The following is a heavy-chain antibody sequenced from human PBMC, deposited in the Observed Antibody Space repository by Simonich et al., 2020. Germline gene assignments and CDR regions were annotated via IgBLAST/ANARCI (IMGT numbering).Heavy chain of an antibody. D-gene: IGHD3-22*01. CDR2: ISGSGGST. V-gene: IGHV3-23*01. CDR3: AKDLGERITMIVVVIDAFDI. Sequence: GGGLVQPGGSLGLSCAASGFTFSSYAMSWVRQAPGKGLEWGSAISGSGGSTYYADSVKGRFTISRDNSKNTLYLQMNSLRAEDTAVYYCAKDLGERITMIVVVIDAFDIWGQGTMVTVSS. J-gene: IGHJ3*02. CDR1: GFTFSSYA.